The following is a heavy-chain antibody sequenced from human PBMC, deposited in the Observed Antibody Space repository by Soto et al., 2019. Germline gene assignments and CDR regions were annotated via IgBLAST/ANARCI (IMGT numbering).Heavy chain of an antibody. Sequence: GGSLRLSCAASGFTFSNYAMSWVRQAPGKGLEWVSGISGSGGSTYYADSVKGRFTISRDNSKNTLYLQMNSLRADDTAVYYCAKDGGYSGSYYPFDYWGQGTLVTVSS. J-gene: IGHJ4*02. CDR3: AKDGGYSGSYYPFDY. CDR1: GFTFSNYA. D-gene: IGHD1-26*01. V-gene: IGHV3-23*01. CDR2: ISGSGGST.